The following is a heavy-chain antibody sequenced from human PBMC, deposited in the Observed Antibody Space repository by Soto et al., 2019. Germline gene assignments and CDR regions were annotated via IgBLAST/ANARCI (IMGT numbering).Heavy chain of an antibody. J-gene: IGHJ4*02. D-gene: IGHD4-4*01. CDR3: ARGSPTTTPFDY. V-gene: IGHV1-2*04. Sequence: ASVKVSCKASGYTFSEYYMHWVRRAPGQGLEWMGWINPKNGGTNYAQKFQGWVTMTRDTSANTAYMELSRLKSDDTAVYYCARGSPTTTPFDYWGQGTRVTVSS. CDR1: GYTFSEYY. CDR2: INPKNGGT.